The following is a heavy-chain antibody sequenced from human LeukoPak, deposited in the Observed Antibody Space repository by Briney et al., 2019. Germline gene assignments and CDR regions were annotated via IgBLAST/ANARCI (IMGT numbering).Heavy chain of an antibody. CDR1: GFTFSSYW. CDR3: AKTYYYLSGSLPEDY. D-gene: IGHD3-10*01. Sequence: PGGSLRLSCAASGFTFSSYWMHWVRQAPGKGLVWVSRINSDGSSTSYADSVEGRFTISRDNSKNTLYLQMNSLRVEDTALYFCAKTYYYLSGSLPEDYWGQGALVTVSS. CDR2: INSDGSST. J-gene: IGHJ4*02. V-gene: IGHV3-74*01.